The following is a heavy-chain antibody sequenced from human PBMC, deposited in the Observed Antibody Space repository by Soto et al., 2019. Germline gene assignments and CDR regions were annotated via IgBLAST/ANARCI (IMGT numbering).Heavy chain of an antibody. J-gene: IGHJ3*02. V-gene: IGHV4-61*01. D-gene: IGHD3-3*01. CDR2: IYYSGST. CDR1: GGSVSSGSYY. CDR3: ARGDFTIFGEAHKDAFDI. Sequence: PSETLSLTCTVSGGSVSSGSYYWSWIRQPPGKGLEWIGYIYYSGSTNYNPSLKSRVTISVDTSKNQFSLKLSSVTAADTAVYYCARGDFTIFGEAHKDAFDIWGQGTMVTVSS.